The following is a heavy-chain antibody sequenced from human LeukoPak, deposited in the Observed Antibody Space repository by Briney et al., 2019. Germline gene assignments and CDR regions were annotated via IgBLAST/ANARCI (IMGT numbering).Heavy chain of an antibody. Sequence: GGSLRLSCAASGFTFSDYYMSWIRQAPGKGLEWVSYISSSGSTIYYADSVKGRFTISRDNAKNSLYLQMNSLRAEDTAVYYCARENYDSRGYYSLDYWGQGTLVTVSS. CDR1: GFTFSDYY. CDR3: ARENYDSRGYYSLDY. D-gene: IGHD3-22*01. J-gene: IGHJ4*02. CDR2: ISSSGSTI. V-gene: IGHV3-11*04.